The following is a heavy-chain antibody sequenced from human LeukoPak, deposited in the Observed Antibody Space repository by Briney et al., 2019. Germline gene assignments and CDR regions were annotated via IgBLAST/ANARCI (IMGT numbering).Heavy chain of an antibody. J-gene: IGHJ6*02. CDR1: GFTFSSYA. CDR2: ISTSGGRT. V-gene: IGHV3-23*01. CDR3: ARDVKTGGYNGMDV. D-gene: IGHD1-14*01. Sequence: PGGSLRLSCAASGFTFSSYAMSWVRQAPGKGLEWVSTISTSGGRTYYADSVKGRFTISRDNSKNTLYLQMNSLRVEDTAVHYCARDVKTGGYNGMDVWGQGTTVTVSS.